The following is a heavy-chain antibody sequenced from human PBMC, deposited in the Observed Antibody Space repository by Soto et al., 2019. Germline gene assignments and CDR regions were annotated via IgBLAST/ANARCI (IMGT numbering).Heavy chain of an antibody. CDR2: IYHSGST. J-gene: IGHJ5*02. D-gene: IGHD2-2*01. Sequence: SETLSLTCTVSGGSISSSSCSWSWIRQPPGKGLEWIGYIYHSGSTYYNPSLKSRVTISVDRSKNQFSLKLSSVTAADTAVYYCARVPTPWGQGTLVTVSS. CDR3: ARVPTP. CDR1: GGSISSSSCS. V-gene: IGHV4-30-2*01.